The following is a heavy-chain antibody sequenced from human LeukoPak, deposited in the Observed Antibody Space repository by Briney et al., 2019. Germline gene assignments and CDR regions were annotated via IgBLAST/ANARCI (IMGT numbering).Heavy chain of an antibody. V-gene: IGHV3-30*03. Sequence: GGSLRFSCAAPGFTLNNLVINGVGRAQGRGGRGVAVITHDGSNKYYADSVRGRFTISRDNAKNSLYLQMNSLRAEDTAVYYCARGDWANFDYWGQGTLVTVSS. CDR1: GFTLNNLV. D-gene: IGHD3/OR15-3a*01. CDR3: ARGDWANFDY. J-gene: IGHJ4*02. CDR2: ITHDGSNK.